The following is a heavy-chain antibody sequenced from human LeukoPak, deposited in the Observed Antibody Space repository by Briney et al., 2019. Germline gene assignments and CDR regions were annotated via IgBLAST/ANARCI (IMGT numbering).Heavy chain of an antibody. CDR1: GYTFTGKY. Sequence: ASVKVSCKASGYTFTGKYMHWVRQAPGQGPEWMGWINPNSGGTNYEQKFQGRVTMTRDTSIRTAYMELSRLRSDDTAVYYCARDTGGPTEDHWGAFDIWGQGTMVSVSS. J-gene: IGHJ3*02. CDR2: INPNSGGT. CDR3: ARDTGGPTEDHWGAFDI. D-gene: IGHD3-16*01. V-gene: IGHV1-2*02.